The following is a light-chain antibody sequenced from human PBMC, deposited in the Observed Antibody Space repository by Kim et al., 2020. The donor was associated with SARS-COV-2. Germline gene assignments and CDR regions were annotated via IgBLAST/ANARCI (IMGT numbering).Light chain of an antibody. CDR2: RNN. V-gene: IGLV1-47*01. CDR1: SSNIGSNY. J-gene: IGLJ3*02. CDR3: APWNNSLIVWV. Sequence: ELTQPPSASGTPGQRVTISCSGSSSNIGSNYVYWYQQLPGTAPKLLIYRNNQRPSGVPDRFSGSKSGTSASLAISGLRSEDGAIYSGAPWNNSLIVWVSGEGTK.